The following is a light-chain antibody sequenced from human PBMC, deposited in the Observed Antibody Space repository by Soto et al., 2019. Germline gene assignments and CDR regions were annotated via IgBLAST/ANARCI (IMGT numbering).Light chain of an antibody. Sequence: QSVLTQPASVSGSPGQSITISCTGTSSDVGSYKFVSWYQQHPGKAPKLMIYEGSRRPSGVSNRFSGSKSGNTASLTISGLQAVDEADYYCCSYAGDSAWVFGGGTKVTVL. J-gene: IGLJ3*02. CDR3: CSYAGDSAWV. V-gene: IGLV2-23*01. CDR2: EGS. CDR1: SSDVGSYKF.